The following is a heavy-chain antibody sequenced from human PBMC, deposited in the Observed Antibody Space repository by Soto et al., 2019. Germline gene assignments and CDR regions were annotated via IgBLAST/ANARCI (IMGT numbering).Heavy chain of an antibody. CDR3: AKDRPYRGIEALLHFDG. CDR2: ISRGGGST. D-gene: IGHD1-26*01. J-gene: IGHJ4*02. V-gene: IGHV3-23*01. CDR1: GLTFSNCA. Sequence: GGSLRLSCAVSGLTFSNCAMSWVRQAPGKGLEWVSSISRGGGSTFYADSGKGRFTISRDNSRNTLYLQMNSLRADDTAVYYCAKDRPYRGIEALLHFDGWGQGTLVTVSS.